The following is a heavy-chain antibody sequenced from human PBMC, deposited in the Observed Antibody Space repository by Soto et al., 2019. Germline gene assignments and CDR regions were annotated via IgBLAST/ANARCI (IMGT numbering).Heavy chain of an antibody. J-gene: IGHJ4*02. Sequence: QVQLVQSGAEMQKPGSSVQVSCKASGGGNLRDYRTTWVRQAPGQGLEWMGGIIPKLGSANYAQNFQGRVTITADESTGTVNMELRSLRSEDTAVYYCARGGEGYNFGAVYWGQGTPVTVSS. CDR2: IIPKLGSA. CDR1: GGGNLRDYR. D-gene: IGHD5-12*01. V-gene: IGHV1-69*01. CDR3: ARGGEGYNFGAVY.